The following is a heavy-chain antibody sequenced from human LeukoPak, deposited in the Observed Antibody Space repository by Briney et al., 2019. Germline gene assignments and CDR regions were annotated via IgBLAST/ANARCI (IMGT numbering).Heavy chain of an antibody. CDR3: AGIAAARGGY. CDR2: ISGSGGST. Sequence: GGSLRLSCAASGFTFSSYGMSWVRQAPGKGLEWVSAISGSGGSTYYADSVKGRFTISRDNSKNTLYLQMNSLRAEDTALYYCAGIAAARGGYWSQGTLVTVSS. J-gene: IGHJ4*02. CDR1: GFTFSSYG. V-gene: IGHV3-23*01. D-gene: IGHD6-13*01.